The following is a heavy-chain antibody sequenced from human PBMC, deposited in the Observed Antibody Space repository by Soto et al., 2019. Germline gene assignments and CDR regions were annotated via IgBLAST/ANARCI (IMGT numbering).Heavy chain of an antibody. Sequence: QVQLVQSGAEVREPGASVKVSCKASGYSFTSLDINWVRQTTGQGLEWMGWMQPGSGGTGYAQTFQGRVTMTRDTSIYTAWRELSCLKTAVTAFDCCALGVPAGVDYWGQGTLVTVSS. CDR1: GYSFTSLD. CDR2: MQPGSGGT. CDR3: ALGVPAGVDY. D-gene: IGHD1-26*01. V-gene: IGHV1-8*01. J-gene: IGHJ4*02.